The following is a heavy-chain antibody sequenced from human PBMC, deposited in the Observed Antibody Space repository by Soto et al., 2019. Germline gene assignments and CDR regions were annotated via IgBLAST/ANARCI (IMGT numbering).Heavy chain of an antibody. D-gene: IGHD3-3*01. CDR3: AKEVGYDFWSGDYWRPSYYGMDV. Sequence: QVQLVESGGGVVQPGRSLRLSCAASGFTFSNYGMHWVRQAPGKGLEWVAVISYDGSNKYYADSVKGRFTISRDNSKNTLYLQMNSLRAEDTAVYDFAKEVGYDFWSGDYWRPSYYGMDVWGQGTTVPVSS. CDR1: GFTFSNYG. J-gene: IGHJ6*02. V-gene: IGHV3-30*18. CDR2: ISYDGSNK.